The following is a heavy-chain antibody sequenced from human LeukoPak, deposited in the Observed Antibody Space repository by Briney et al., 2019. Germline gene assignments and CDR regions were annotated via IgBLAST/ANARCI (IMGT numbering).Heavy chain of an antibody. Sequence: PSETLSLTCTVSGGSISSHYWSWIRQPPEKGLEWIGYIYYSGSTDYNPSLKSRVTISVDTSKNQFSLKLSSVTAADTAVYYCARAPSSSSWSYYFDYWGQGTLVTVSS. CDR3: ARAPSSSSWSYYFDY. CDR2: IYYSGST. D-gene: IGHD6-13*01. J-gene: IGHJ4*02. CDR1: GGSISSHY. V-gene: IGHV4-59*11.